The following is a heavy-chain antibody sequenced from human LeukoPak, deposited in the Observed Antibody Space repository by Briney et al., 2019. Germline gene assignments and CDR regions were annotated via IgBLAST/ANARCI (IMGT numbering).Heavy chain of an antibody. CDR3: ARDRDCSGGSCYGY. Sequence: GGSLRLSCAASGFTVSSNYMSWVRQAPGKGLEWVSVIYSGGSTYYADSVKGRFTISRDNSKNTLYLQMNSLRAEDTAVYYCARDRDCSGGSCYGYWGQGTLVTVSS. D-gene: IGHD2-15*01. V-gene: IGHV3-66*01. CDR2: IYSGGST. J-gene: IGHJ4*02. CDR1: GFTVSSNY.